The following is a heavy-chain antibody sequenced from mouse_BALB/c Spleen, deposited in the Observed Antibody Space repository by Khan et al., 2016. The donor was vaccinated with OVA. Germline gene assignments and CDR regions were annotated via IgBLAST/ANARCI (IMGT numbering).Heavy chain of an antibody. CDR2: IRYDGDS. J-gene: IGHJ3*01. V-gene: IGHV3-6*01. CDR1: GYSITSGYF. D-gene: IGHD3-1*01. Sequence: EVQLQESGPGLVKPSQSLSLTCSVTGYSITSGYFWNWIRQFPGNKLEWMGYIRYDGDSNYNPYIKNRISITRDTSQNQFFLKLNSVTPEDPAKCYCARGGSSGPAWFAYWGQGTLVTVSP. CDR3: ARGGSSGPAWFAY.